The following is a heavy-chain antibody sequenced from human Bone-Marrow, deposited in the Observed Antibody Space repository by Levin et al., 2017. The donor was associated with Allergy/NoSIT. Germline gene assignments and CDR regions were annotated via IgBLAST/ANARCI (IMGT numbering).Heavy chain of an antibody. J-gene: IGHJ4*02. CDR3: ARDSDYGGYYFDC. V-gene: IGHV3-33*01. CDR2: ILSDGRKT. CDR1: SLAFSNYD. D-gene: IGHD4-17*01. Sequence: PGGSLRLSCEMSSLAFSNYDMHWVRQAPGKGLEWVAGILSDGRKTYYADSVKGRFTISRDNSMNTLSLQMNNLRAEDTAVYYCARDSDYGGYYFDCWGQGTLVTVSS.